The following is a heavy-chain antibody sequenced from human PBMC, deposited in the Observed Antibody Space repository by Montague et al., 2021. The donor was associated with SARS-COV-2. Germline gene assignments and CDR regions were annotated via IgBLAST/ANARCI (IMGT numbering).Heavy chain of an antibody. V-gene: IGHV4-59*08. D-gene: IGHD6-19*01. J-gene: IGHJ4*02. CDR1: AGSITNHY. CDR3: ARRPSSGWSFDY. Sequence: SETLSLTCTVSAGSITNHYWSWIRQTPGKELEWIAYVYFSGTASYNPSLKSRVTISVDTSRNQFSLQLTSVTAADTAVYYCARRPSSGWSFDYWGQGTQVSGSS. CDR2: VYFSGTA.